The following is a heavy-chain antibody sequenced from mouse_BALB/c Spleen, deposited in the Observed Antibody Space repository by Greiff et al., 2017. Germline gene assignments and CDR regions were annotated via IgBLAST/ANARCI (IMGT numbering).Heavy chain of an antibody. CDR3: ARGIYYGNYLYYFDY. V-gene: IGHV5-17*02. CDR1: GFTFSSFG. J-gene: IGHJ2*01. CDR2: ISSGSSTI. Sequence: EVKVVESGGGLVQPGGSRKLSCAASGFTFSSFGMHWVRQAPEKGLEWVAYISSGSSTIYYADTVKGRFTISRDNPKNTLFLQMTSLRSEDTAMYYCARGIYYGNYLYYFDYWGQGTTRTVSS. D-gene: IGHD2-1*01.